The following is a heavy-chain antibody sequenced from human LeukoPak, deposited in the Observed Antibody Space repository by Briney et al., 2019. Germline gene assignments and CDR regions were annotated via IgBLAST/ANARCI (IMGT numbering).Heavy chain of an antibody. Sequence: PSETLSLTCAVYGGSFSGYYWSWIRQPPGKGLEWIGEINRSGSTNYNPSLKSRVTISVDTSKNQFSLKLSSVTAADTAVYYCASVGKSYYGYFDYWGQGTLVTVSS. CDR1: GGSFSGYY. CDR3: ASVGKSYYGYFDY. D-gene: IGHD3-10*01. J-gene: IGHJ4*02. CDR2: INRSGST. V-gene: IGHV4-34*01.